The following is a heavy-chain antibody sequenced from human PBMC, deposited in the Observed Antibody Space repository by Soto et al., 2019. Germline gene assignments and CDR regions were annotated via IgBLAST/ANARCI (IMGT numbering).Heavy chain of an antibody. CDR3: ASRVVVPAAGYYYYYGMDV. V-gene: IGHV1-69*01. CDR1: GGTFSSYA. D-gene: IGHD2-2*01. CDR2: IIPIFGTA. J-gene: IGHJ6*02. Sequence: QVQLVQSGAEVKKPGSSVKVSCKASGGTFSSYAISWVRQAPGQGLEWMGGIIPIFGTANYAQKFQGRVTITADESTSTAYMELSSLRSEDTAVYYCASRVVVPAAGYYYYYGMDVWGQGTTVTVSS.